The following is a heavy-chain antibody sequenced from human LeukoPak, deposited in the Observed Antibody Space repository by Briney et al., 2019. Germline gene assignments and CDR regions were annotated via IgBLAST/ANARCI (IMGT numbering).Heavy chain of an antibody. V-gene: IGHV1-24*01. Sequence: ASVKVSCKVSGYTLTELSMHWVRQAPGKGLEWMGGFDPEDGETIYAQKFQGRVTMTEDTSTDTAYMELSSLRSEDTAVYYCATTISWELLGVVGNWFDPWGRGTLVTVSS. CDR2: FDPEDGET. D-gene: IGHD1-26*01. J-gene: IGHJ5*02. CDR3: ATTISWELLGVVGNWFDP. CDR1: GYTLTELS.